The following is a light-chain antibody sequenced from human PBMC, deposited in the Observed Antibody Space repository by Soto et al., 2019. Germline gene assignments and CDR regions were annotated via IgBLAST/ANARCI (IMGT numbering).Light chain of an antibody. CDR3: QQYNDWPPLT. CDR1: QSVSSN. Sequence: ETVMTHSPATLSVSPGERATLSCRASQSVSSNLAWYQQKPGQAPSLLIYGASTRSTGIPARFSGSGSGTEFTLTISSLQSEDFAVYYCQQYNDWPPLTFGGGTKVEI. J-gene: IGKJ4*01. CDR2: GAS. V-gene: IGKV3-15*01.